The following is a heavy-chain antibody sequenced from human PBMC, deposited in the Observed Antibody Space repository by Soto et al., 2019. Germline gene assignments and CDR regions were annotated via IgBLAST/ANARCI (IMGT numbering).Heavy chain of an antibody. CDR2: ISCCGGSA. V-gene: IGHV3-23*01. Sequence: GGSLRLSCVASGFNFKKFAMAWVRQAAGEGLEWVSGISCCGGSASYADSVKGRFSIARDDSKNTVSLQLNSLRVEDTAQYYCAKADGQQWLIPHLDNWGQGTLVTVSS. D-gene: IGHD6-19*01. CDR1: GFNFKKFA. J-gene: IGHJ4*02. CDR3: AKADGQQWLIPHLDN.